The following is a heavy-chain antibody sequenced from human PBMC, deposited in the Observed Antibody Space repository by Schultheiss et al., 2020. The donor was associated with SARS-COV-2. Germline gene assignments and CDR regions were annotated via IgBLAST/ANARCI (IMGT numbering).Heavy chain of an antibody. V-gene: IGHV4-61*01. CDR1: GGSVSSGSYY. CDR3: ARHDSSGYYGAFDI. J-gene: IGHJ3*02. CDR2: IYYSGST. D-gene: IGHD3-22*01. Sequence: SETLSLTCTVSGGSVSSGSYYWSWIRQPPGKGLEWIGHIYYSGSTNYNPSLKSRVTISVDTSKNQFSLKLSSVTAADTAVYYCARHDSSGYYGAFDIWGQGTMVTVSS.